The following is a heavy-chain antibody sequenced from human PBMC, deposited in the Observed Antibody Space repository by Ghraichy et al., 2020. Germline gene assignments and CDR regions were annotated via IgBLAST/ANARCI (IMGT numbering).Heavy chain of an antibody. V-gene: IGHV3-30*18. CDR2: ISYDGSNK. Sequence: GESLNISCAASGFTFSSYGMHWVRQAPGKGLEWVAVISYDGSNKYYADSVKGRFTISRDNSKNTLYLQMNSLRAEDTAVYYCAKGLGVRFLEWRADAFDIWGQGTMVTVSS. D-gene: IGHD3-3*01. J-gene: IGHJ3*02. CDR1: GFTFSSYG. CDR3: AKGLGVRFLEWRADAFDI.